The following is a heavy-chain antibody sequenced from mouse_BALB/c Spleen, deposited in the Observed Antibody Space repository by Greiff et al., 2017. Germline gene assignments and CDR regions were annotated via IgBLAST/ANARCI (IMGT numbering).Heavy chain of an antibody. CDR3: ARGGLGQGFAY. D-gene: IGHD4-1*01. V-gene: IGHV1-7*01. Sequence: VQLQQSGAELAKPGASVKMSCKASGYTFTSYWMHWVKQRPGQGLEWIGYINPSTGYTEYNQKFKDKATLTADKSSSTAYMQLSSLTSEDSAVYYCARGGLGQGFAYWGQGTTLTVSS. CDR1: GYTFTSYW. CDR2: INPSTGYT. J-gene: IGHJ2*01.